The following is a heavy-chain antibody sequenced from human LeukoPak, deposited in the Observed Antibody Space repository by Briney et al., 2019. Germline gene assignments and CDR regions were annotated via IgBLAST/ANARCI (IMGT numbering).Heavy chain of an antibody. V-gene: IGHV1-2*02. CDR1: GYTFTSYD. Sequence: ASVKVSCKASGYTFTSYDINWVRQATGQGLEWMGWINPNSGGTNYAQKFQGRVTVTRDTSISTAYMELSRLRSDDTAVYYCARLASLYDSSGYYWGDYWGQGTLVTVSS. D-gene: IGHD3-22*01. CDR2: INPNSGGT. CDR3: ARLASLYDSSGYYWGDY. J-gene: IGHJ4*02.